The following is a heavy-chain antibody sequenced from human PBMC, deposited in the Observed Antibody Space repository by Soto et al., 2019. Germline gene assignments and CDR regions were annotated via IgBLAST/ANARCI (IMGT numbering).Heavy chain of an antibody. D-gene: IGHD3-3*01. V-gene: IGHV4-39*01. J-gene: IGHJ4*02. CDR3: ARLPSYYDFWSGPHFDY. CDR2: IYYSGST. CDR1: GGSSSSSSYY. Sequence: SETLSLTCTFSGGSSSSSSYYLGWIRQPPGKGLEWIGSIYYSGSTYYNPSLKSRVTISVDTSKNQFSLKLSSVTAADTAVYYCARLPSYYDFWSGPHFDYWGQGTLVTVSS.